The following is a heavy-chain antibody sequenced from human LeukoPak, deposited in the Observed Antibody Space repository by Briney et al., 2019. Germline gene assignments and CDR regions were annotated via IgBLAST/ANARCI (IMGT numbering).Heavy chain of an antibody. CDR2: ISGSGDRT. V-gene: IGHV3-23*01. CDR3: AKTPVPRPGDWWYFDL. D-gene: IGHD3/OR15-3a*01. J-gene: IGHJ2*01. Sequence: PGGSLRLSCAASGFTFRNYALTWVRQAPGKGLEWPSGISGSGDRTNYADSVKGRFTISRDNFKNSLYLQMNNLRAEDTAVYYCAKTPVPRPGDWWYFDLWGRGTRVTVSS. CDR1: GFTFRNYA.